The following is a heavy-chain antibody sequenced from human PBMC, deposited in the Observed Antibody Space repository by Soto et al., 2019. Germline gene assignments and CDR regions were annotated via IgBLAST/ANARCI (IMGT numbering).Heavy chain of an antibody. Sequence: QVQLQESGPGLVKPSQTLSLTCTVSGGSISSGGYYWSWIRQHPGKGLEWIGYIYYSGSTYYNPSLKRRVTISVDTSKNQFSLKLSSVTAAATAVYYCASGAMVRGVVNLWGRGTLVTVSS. J-gene: IGHJ2*01. CDR3: ASGAMVRGVVNL. CDR2: IYYSGST. V-gene: IGHV4-31*03. D-gene: IGHD3-10*01. CDR1: GGSISSGGYY.